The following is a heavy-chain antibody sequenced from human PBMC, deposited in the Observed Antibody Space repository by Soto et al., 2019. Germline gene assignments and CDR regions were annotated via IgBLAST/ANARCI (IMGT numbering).Heavy chain of an antibody. J-gene: IGHJ6*02. D-gene: IGHD3-10*01. V-gene: IGHV1-69*01. CDR3: ARDRNIVTMGLFYYYGMDV. Sequence: QVQLVQSGAEVKKPGSSVKVSCKASGGTFSSYAVSWVRQAPGQGLEWMGGIIPVFGTPNYAQKFQGRVMITADESTSTAYMELSSLTSEDTAVYYCARDRNIVTMGLFYYYGMDVWGQGTTVTVSS. CDR2: IIPVFGTP. CDR1: GGTFSSYA.